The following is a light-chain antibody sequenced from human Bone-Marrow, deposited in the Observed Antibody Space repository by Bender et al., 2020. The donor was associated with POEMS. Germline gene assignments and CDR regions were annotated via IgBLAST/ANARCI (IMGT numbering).Light chain of an antibody. CDR1: STDVGNYNL. V-gene: IGLV2-23*02. CDR3: SSYAGSTIYWV. CDR2: EVT. J-gene: IGLJ3*02. Sequence: QSALTQPASVSGSPGQSITISCTGTSTDVGNYNLVSWYQQRPGRAPKLIIYEVTQRPSGVSDRFSGSRSGKTATLTISGLQTEDEADYFCSSYAGSTIYWVFGGGTKLTVL.